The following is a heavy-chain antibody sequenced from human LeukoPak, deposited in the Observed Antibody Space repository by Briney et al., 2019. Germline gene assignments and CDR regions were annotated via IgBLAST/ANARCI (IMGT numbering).Heavy chain of an antibody. CDR1: GFTFSSYS. D-gene: IGHD1-26*01. J-gene: IGHJ3*02. Sequence: PGGSLRLSCAASGFTFSSYSMNWVRQAPGKGLEWVSYISRSSSTISYADSVKGRFTISRDNAKDSLYLQTNSLRDEDTAVYYCARDSASGSYRHAFDIWGQGTMVTVSS. CDR3: ARDSASGSYRHAFDI. CDR2: ISRSSSTI. V-gene: IGHV3-48*02.